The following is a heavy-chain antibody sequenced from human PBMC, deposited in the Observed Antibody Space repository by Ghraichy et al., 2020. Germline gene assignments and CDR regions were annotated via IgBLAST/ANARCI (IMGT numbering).Heavy chain of an antibody. V-gene: IGHV3-23*01. CDR1: GFTFSSYA. Sequence: GSLRLSCAASGFTFSSYAMSWVRQAPGKGLEWVSAISGSGGSTYYADSVKGRFTISRENSKNTLYLQMNSLIAEDTAVYYLAKDQAEGIVVVPAVSFDYWGQGTLVTVSS. CDR3: AKDQAEGIVVVPAVSFDY. D-gene: IGHD2-2*01. CDR2: ISGSGGST. J-gene: IGHJ4*02.